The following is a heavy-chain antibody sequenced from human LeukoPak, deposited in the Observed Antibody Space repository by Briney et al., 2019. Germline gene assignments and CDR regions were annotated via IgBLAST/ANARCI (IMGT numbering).Heavy chain of an antibody. CDR2: IWYDGSNK. CDR1: GFTFSSYG. V-gene: IGHV3-33*06. J-gene: IGHJ4*02. Sequence: GGSLRLSCAASGFTFSSYGMPWVRQAPGKGLEWVAVIWYDGSNKYYADSVKGRFTISRDNSKNTLYLQMNSLRAEDTAVYYCAKPYIAVAGTLGYYFDYWGQGTLVTVSS. CDR3: AKPYIAVAGTLGYYFDY. D-gene: IGHD6-19*01.